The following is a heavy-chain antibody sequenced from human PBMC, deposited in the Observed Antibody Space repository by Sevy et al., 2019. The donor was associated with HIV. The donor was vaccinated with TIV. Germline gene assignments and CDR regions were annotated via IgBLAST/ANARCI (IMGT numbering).Heavy chain of an antibody. V-gene: IGHV3-72*01. Sequence: GGSLRLSCATSGFTFSDYYMDWVRQAPGKGLEWVGRIRNKPNIYTTEYAESVKGRFNISRYDSKNSLYLQMKNLKTEDTAVYYCARVTAVADLYFDYWGQGTLVTVSS. CDR3: ARVTAVADLYFDY. D-gene: IGHD6-19*01. CDR2: IRNKPNIYTT. J-gene: IGHJ4*02. CDR1: GFTFSDYY.